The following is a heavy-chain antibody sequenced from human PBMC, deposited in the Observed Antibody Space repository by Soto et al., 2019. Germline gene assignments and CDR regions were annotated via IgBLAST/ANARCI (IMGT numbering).Heavy chain of an antibody. J-gene: IGHJ4*02. CDR3: TTEYGYSSGQNDN. V-gene: IGHV4-59*12. CDR1: GGSISSYY. D-gene: IGHD6-19*01. CDR2: IYYSGST. Sequence: SETLSLTCTVSGGSISSYYWSWIRQPPGKGLEWIGYIYYSGSTNYNPSLKSRVTISVDTSKNQFSLKLNSMNSLKIEDTAVYYCTTEYGYSSGQNDNWGQGTLVTVSS.